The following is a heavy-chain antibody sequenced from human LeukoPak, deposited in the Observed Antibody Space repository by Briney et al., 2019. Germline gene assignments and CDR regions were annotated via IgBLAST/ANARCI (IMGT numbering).Heavy chain of an antibody. CDR1: GGSFSGYY. Sequence: PSETLSLTCAVYGGSFSGYYWSWIRQPPGKGLEWIGEINHSGSTNYNPSLRSRVTVSVHTSKNQLSLKLSSVTAADTAVYYCGRQWLVSPLFDYWGQGTLVTVSS. CDR3: GRQWLVSPLFDY. V-gene: IGHV4-34*01. CDR2: INHSGST. D-gene: IGHD6-19*01. J-gene: IGHJ4*02.